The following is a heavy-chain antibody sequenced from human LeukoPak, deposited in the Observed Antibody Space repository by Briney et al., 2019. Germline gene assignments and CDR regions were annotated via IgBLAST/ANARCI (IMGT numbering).Heavy chain of an antibody. J-gene: IGHJ4*02. CDR3: ARDSVYSSSWYEVDY. CDR2: INPNSGST. Sequence: GASVKVSCKASGYTFTGYYMHWVRQAPGQGLEWMGWINPNSGSTNYAQKFQGWVTMTRDTSISTAYMELSRLRSDDTAVCYCARDSVYSSSWYEVDYWGQGTLVTVSS. V-gene: IGHV1-2*04. D-gene: IGHD6-13*01. CDR1: GYTFTGYY.